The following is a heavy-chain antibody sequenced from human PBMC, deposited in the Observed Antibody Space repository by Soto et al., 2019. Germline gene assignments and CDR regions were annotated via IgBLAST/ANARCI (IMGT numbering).Heavy chain of an antibody. D-gene: IGHD2-2*01. CDR3: TRPFAYQMHSFWYFDL. CDR2: ISASGRST. CDR1: GFSFGSYV. Sequence: EEQVLESGGGLVQPGGSLRLSCAASGFSFGSYVMTWVRQAPGKGLEWVSGISASGRSTYYADSVKGRFTVSRDNSKNTLYLDMNNLRVEDTAVYICTRPFAYQMHSFWYFDLWGRGTLVTVSP. V-gene: IGHV3-23*01. J-gene: IGHJ2*01.